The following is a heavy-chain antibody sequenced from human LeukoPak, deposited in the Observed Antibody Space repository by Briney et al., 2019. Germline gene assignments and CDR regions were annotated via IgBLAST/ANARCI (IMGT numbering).Heavy chain of an antibody. CDR1: GGSISSGGYY. Sequence: PSETLSLTCIVSGGSISSGGYYWSWVRQHPGKGLEWIGYIYHSGSTNYNPSLKSRVTISIDTSKNQFALKMSSVTAADTAVYYCAVGVGGSFDYWGQGTLVTVSS. D-gene: IGHD3-10*01. J-gene: IGHJ4*02. V-gene: IGHV4-31*03. CDR2: IYHSGST. CDR3: AVGVGGSFDY.